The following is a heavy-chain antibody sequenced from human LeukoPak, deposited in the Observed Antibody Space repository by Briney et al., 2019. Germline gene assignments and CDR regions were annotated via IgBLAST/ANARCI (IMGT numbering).Heavy chain of an antibody. J-gene: IGHJ4*02. D-gene: IGHD6-13*01. CDR2: INHSGST. CDR3: ARSSAYSTRIDY. V-gene: IGHV4-34*01. Sequence: PSETLSLTCAVYGGSFSGYYWSWIRQPPGKGLEWIGEINHSGSTNYNPSLKSRVTISVDTSKDQFSLKLSSVTAADTAVYYCARSSAYSTRIDYWGQGTLVTVSS. CDR1: GGSFSGYY.